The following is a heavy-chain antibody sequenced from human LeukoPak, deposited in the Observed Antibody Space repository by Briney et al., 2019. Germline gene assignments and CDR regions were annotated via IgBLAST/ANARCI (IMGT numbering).Heavy chain of an antibody. D-gene: IGHD6-13*01. J-gene: IGHJ5*02. V-gene: IGHV4-39*01. CDR1: GGSISSSSYY. CDR3: AGPGSSRYGFDP. Sequence: PSETLSLTCTVSGGSISSSSYYWGWLRQPPGQGLEWIGSIYYSGSTYYNPSLKSRVTISLDTSKNQFSLKLSSVTAADTAVYYCAGPGSSRYGFDPWGQGTLVTVSS. CDR2: IYYSGST.